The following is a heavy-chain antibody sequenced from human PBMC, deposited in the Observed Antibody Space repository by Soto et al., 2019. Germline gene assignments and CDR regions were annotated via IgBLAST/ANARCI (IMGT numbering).Heavy chain of an antibody. D-gene: IGHD3-10*01. Sequence: GASVKVSCKASGGTFSSNAISWVRQAPGQGLEWMGGIIPIFGTANYAQKFQGRVTITADESTSTAYMELSSLRSEDTAVYYCARGGITMVRGAADNYYYYYGMDVWGQGTTVTVSS. CDR2: IIPIFGTA. V-gene: IGHV1-69*13. J-gene: IGHJ6*02. CDR1: GGTFSSNA. CDR3: ARGGITMVRGAADNYYYYYGMDV.